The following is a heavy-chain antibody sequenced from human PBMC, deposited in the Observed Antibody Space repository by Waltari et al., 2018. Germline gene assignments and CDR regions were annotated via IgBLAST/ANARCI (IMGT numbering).Heavy chain of an antibody. J-gene: IGHJ4*02. CDR2: IYPRDTDT. D-gene: IGHD3-10*01. V-gene: IGHV5-51*03. Sequence: EVQLVQSGAEVKKPGESLKISCKGSGYSFTSYWIGWVRQMPGKGLEWIGIIYPRDTDTRYSPAFQGQVSTSAEQSISTAYLQRSSLKASDTAMYYCARLSRGKGYFGCWGQGTLVTVSS. CDR3: ARLSRGKGYFGC. CDR1: GYSFTSYW.